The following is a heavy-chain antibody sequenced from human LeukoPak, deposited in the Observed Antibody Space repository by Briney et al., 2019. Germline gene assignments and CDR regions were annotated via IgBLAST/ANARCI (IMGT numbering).Heavy chain of an antibody. CDR1: GFTFSNAW. V-gene: IGHV3-15*01. D-gene: IGHD3-16*02. CDR2: IKSKTDGGTT. J-gene: IGHJ4*02. Sequence: GGSLRLSCAASGFTFSNAWMSWVRQAPGKGLEWVGRIKSKTDGGTTDYAAPVKGRFTISRDDSKNTLYLQMNSLKTEDTAVYYCTTSIMITFGGVIVRRLFDYWGQGTLATVSS. CDR3: TTSIMITFGGVIVRRLFDY.